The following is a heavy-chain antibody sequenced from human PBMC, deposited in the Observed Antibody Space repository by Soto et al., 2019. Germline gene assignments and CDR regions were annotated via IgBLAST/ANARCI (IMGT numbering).Heavy chain of an antibody. CDR2: ISGSGGST. V-gene: IGHV3-23*01. CDR1: GFTFSSYA. CDR3: AKEKSLALYYFDY. J-gene: IGHJ4*02. Sequence: GGSLRLSCAASGFTFSSYAMSWVRQAPGKGLEWVSIISGSGGSTYYADSVKGRFTISRDNSKSTLYLQMNSLRAEDTAVYYCAKEKSLALYYFDYWGQGTLVTVSS.